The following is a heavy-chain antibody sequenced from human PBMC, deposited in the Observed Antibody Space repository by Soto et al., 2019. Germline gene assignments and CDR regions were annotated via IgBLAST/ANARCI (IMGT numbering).Heavy chain of an antibody. J-gene: IGHJ4*02. D-gene: IGHD5-12*01. CDR3: AKDLEGSGYDSGNDY. CDR1: GFTFSNYA. CDR2: ISGSGGST. Sequence: EVQLLESGGGLVQPGGSLRLSCAASGFTFSNYAMSWVRQAPGKGLEWVSSISGSGGSTYYPDSVKGRFTISRDNSXXALYLQMNSLRAEDTAVYYCAKDLEGSGYDSGNDYWGQGTLVTVSS. V-gene: IGHV3-23*01.